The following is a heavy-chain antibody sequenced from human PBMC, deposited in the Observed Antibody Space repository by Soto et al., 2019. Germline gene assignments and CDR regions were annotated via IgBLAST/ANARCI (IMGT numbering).Heavy chain of an antibody. CDR2: ISAYNGNT. CDR3: ARSKYCSGGSCSNSRFDP. V-gene: IGHV1-18*01. J-gene: IGHJ5*02. CDR1: GYTFTSYG. D-gene: IGHD2-15*01. Sequence: QVQLVQSGAEVKKPGASVKVSCKASGYTFTSYGISWVRQEPGQGLEWMGWISAYNGNTNYAQKLQGRATMTTSTATSTAYMELRSLRSDDTAVYYCARSKYCSGGSCSNSRFDPWGQGTLVTVSS.